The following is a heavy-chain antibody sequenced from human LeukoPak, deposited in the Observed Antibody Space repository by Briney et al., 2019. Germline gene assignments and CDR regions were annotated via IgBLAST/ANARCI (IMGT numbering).Heavy chain of an antibody. V-gene: IGHV3-23*01. CDR2: ISGSGGST. D-gene: IGHD5-12*01. Sequence: GGSLRLSCAASGFTFSSYAMSWVRQAPGKGLEWVSAISGSGGSTYYADSVKGRFTISRDNSKNTLYLQMNSLRAEDTAVYYCAKSSGIVAMIGAYYYYGMDVWGQGTTVTVSS. CDR3: AKSSGIVAMIGAYYYYGMDV. J-gene: IGHJ6*02. CDR1: GFTFSSYA.